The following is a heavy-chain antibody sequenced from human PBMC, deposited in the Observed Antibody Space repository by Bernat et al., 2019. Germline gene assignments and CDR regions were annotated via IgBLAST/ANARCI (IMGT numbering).Heavy chain of an antibody. J-gene: IGHJ4*02. CDR3: ARQSAYDFWSGYYFDY. Sequence: QVHLVESGGGVVQPGRSLRLSCAASGFTFSNYGMHWVRQAPGRGLEWVTVIAHDGSNKYYADSVKGRFTISRDNSKNTLYLQMNSLRAEDTAVYYCARQSAYDFWSGYYFDYWGQGTLVTVSS. CDR2: IAHDGSNK. D-gene: IGHD3-3*01. CDR1: GFTFSNYG. V-gene: IGHV3-30*03.